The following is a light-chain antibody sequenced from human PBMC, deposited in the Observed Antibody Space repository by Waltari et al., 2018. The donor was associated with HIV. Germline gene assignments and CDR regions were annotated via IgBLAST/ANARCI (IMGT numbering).Light chain of an antibody. J-gene: IGLJ2*01. CDR1: SSNIGRHA. CDR2: GNN. Sequence: QPVLTQPPSASGTPGQRVIISCSGSSSNIGRHAVSWYQHLPGATPTLLIFGNNQRSSGVPDLFSGSKSATSASLAISGLRSVDEADYSCAAWDDSLDGPVFGGGTKLTVL. V-gene: IGLV1-44*01. CDR3: AAWDDSLDGPV.